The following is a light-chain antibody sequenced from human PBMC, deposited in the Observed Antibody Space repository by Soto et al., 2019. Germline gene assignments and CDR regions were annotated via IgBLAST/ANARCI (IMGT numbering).Light chain of an antibody. CDR3: RSYAGSXTRV. Sequence: QSSLTQPRSVSGSPVQSVTISCTGTSSDVCGYNYFSWYQQHPGKAPKLMIYDVGKRPSGVPDRFSGSKSDNTASLTISGLQAEDEADYYCRSYAGSXTRVVGTGTKVXV. CDR2: DVG. V-gene: IGLV2-11*01. J-gene: IGLJ1*01. CDR1: SSDVCGYNY.